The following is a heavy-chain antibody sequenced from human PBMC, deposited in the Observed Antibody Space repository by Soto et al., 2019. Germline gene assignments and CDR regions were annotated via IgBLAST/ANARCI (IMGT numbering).Heavy chain of an antibody. J-gene: IGHJ4*02. CDR1: GFSFSTYG. D-gene: IGHD3-10*02. CDR2: MSDDGGNK. Sequence: QVQLVESGGGVVQPGTSLRLSCAASGFSFSTYGMHWVRQAPGKGLEWVAFMSDDGGNKYYAESVRGRFTISRDNSKNTLFLQMNTLRDEDTAVYYCASCAGYSAESTTYVIPLDFWGPVTLVTV. V-gene: IGHV3-30*03. CDR3: ASCAGYSAESTTYVIPLDF.